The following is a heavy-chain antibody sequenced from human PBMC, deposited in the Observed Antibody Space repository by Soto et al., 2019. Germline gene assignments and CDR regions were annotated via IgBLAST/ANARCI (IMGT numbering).Heavy chain of an antibody. CDR3: ARDDTNWYGIDF. CDR2: VLDTGSG. J-gene: IGHJ4*02. Sequence: PSETLSLTCTVSGASISSGNYYWSWIRQHPGKGLEWIGYVLDTGSGFYNPSLKSRVTISVDTSKNLFSLELTSVTAADTAVYYCARDDTNWYGIDFWGQGTLVTVSS. D-gene: IGHD1-1*01. V-gene: IGHV4-31*03. CDR1: GASISSGNYY.